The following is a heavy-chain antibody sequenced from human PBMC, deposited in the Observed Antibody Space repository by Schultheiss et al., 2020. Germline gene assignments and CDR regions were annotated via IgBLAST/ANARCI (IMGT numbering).Heavy chain of an antibody. J-gene: IGHJ4*02. CDR3: ARDGIAVAGTPYFDY. D-gene: IGHD6-19*01. Sequence: SETLSLTCTVSGGSISSYYWSWIRQPPGKGLEWIGYIYYSGSTKYNPSLKSRVTISVDTSKNQFSLKLSSVTAADTAVYYCARDGIAVAGTPYFDYWGQGTLVTVSS. CDR2: IYYSGST. V-gene: IGHV4-59*01. CDR1: GGSISSYY.